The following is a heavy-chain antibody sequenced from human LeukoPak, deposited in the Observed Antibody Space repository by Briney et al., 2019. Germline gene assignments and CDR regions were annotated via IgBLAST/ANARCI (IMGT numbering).Heavy chain of an antibody. CDR2: IWYDGSNK. Sequence: PGGSLRLSCAASGFTFSSYGMHWVRQAPGKGLERVAVIWYDGSNKYYADSVKGRFTISRDNSKNTLYLQMNSLRAEDTAVYYCARAGATLKLERLGVGAFDIWGQGTMVTVSS. J-gene: IGHJ3*02. CDR1: GFTFSSYG. V-gene: IGHV3-33*01. CDR3: ARAGATLKLERLGVGAFDI. D-gene: IGHD1-1*01.